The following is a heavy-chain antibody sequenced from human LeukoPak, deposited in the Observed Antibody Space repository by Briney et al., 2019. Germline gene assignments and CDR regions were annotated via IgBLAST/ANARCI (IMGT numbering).Heavy chain of an antibody. J-gene: IGHJ4*02. CDR1: GGYFSSYY. Sequence: SETLSLTCAVSGGYFSSYYWSWVRQPPGKGLEWIGDINHGGSANYNPSLKSRVTISIDTSKNQFSLKVNSVTAADTAVYYCASASHRYCSGGSCYLAFWGQGTLVTVPS. D-gene: IGHD2-15*01. CDR3: ASASHRYCSGGSCYLAF. CDR2: INHGGSA. V-gene: IGHV4-34*01.